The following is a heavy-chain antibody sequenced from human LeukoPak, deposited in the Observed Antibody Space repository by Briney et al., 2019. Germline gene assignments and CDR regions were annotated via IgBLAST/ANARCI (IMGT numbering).Heavy chain of an antibody. V-gene: IGHV3-7*01. D-gene: IGHD3-10*01. CDR1: AFTFSNYC. CDR2: IKQDGSEK. CDR3: ARDYCPYFFGSGSPKWFDP. Sequence: GGSLRLSCAASAFTFSNYCMNWVRHAPGKGLERVATIKQDGSEKHYVDSVKGRFTISRDNAKNSVFLQMNSLRAEDTAVYYCARDYCPYFFGSGSPKWFDPWGQGTLVAVSS. J-gene: IGHJ5*02.